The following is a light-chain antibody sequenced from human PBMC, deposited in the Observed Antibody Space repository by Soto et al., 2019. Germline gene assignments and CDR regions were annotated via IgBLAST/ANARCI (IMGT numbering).Light chain of an antibody. CDR3: QQYGSSPT. CDR2: GAS. CDR1: QSVSSN. Sequence: EIVMTQSPATLSVSPGERATLSCRSSQSVSSNLAWYQQKPGRAPRLLIDGASSRATGIPDRFSGSGSGTDFTLTISRLEPEDFAVYYCQQYGSSPTFGQGTKVDIK. V-gene: IGKV3-20*01. J-gene: IGKJ1*01.